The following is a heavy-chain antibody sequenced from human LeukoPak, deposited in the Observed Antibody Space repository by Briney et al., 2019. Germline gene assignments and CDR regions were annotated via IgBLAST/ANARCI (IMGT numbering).Heavy chain of an antibody. CDR2: INHRGVT. Sequence: PSETLSLTCAVYGGSFSDYYWTWVRQPPGKGLEWIGEINHRGVTTYYPSLKSRVTISIDTYRDQFSPTMHSLTAADTAVYYCARTVGRTASLSYWGQGTLVTVSS. J-gene: IGHJ4*02. V-gene: IGHV4-34*01. CDR1: GGSFSDYY. D-gene: IGHD4-11*01. CDR3: ARTVGRTASLSY.